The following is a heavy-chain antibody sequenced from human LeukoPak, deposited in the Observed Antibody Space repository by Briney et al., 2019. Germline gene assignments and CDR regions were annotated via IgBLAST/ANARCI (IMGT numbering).Heavy chain of an antibody. Sequence: SETLSLTCTVSGGSISGYYWSWIRQPPGKGLEWIGEINHSGSTNYNPSLKSRVTISVDTSKNQFSLKLSSVTAADTAVYYCARVPVSDYYDSSGSYDYWGQGTLVTVSS. CDR3: ARVPVSDYYDSSGSYDY. CDR1: GGSISGYY. V-gene: IGHV4-34*01. D-gene: IGHD3-22*01. J-gene: IGHJ4*02. CDR2: INHSGST.